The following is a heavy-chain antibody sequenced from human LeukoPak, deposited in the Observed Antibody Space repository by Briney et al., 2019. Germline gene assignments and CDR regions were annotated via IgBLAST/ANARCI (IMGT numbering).Heavy chain of an antibody. Sequence: PSETLSLTCIVSGGSISSYYWSWIRQPPGKGLEWIGYIYYSGSTNYNPSLKSRVTISVDTSKNQFSLKLSSVTVADTAVYYCATYDYVWGSYVGNWGQGTLVTVSS. J-gene: IGHJ4*02. CDR1: GGSISSYY. D-gene: IGHD3-16*01. V-gene: IGHV4-59*01. CDR3: ATYDYVWGSYVGN. CDR2: IYYSGST.